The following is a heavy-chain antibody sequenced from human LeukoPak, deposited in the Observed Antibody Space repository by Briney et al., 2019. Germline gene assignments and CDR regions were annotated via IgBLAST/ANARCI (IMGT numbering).Heavy chain of an antibody. CDR1: GGSINDYF. J-gene: IGHJ5*01. CDR2: IYTRGST. Sequence: SDTLSLTCTVSGGSINDYFWSWVRQPPGKGLEWLGYIYTRGSTNYNPSLKNRVTISADTSKNQFSLKLSSVTAADTAVYYGARHRSPTSSSFFDSWGRGTLVSVSS. CDR3: ARHRSPTSSSFFDS. D-gene: IGHD6-6*01. V-gene: IGHV4-4*09.